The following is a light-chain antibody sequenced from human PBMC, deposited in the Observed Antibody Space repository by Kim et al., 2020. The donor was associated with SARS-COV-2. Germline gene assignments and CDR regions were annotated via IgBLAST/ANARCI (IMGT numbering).Light chain of an antibody. CDR3: LHYHSAPIT. CDR2: AAS. V-gene: IGKV1-27*01. CDR1: QGISNY. Sequence: ASLGARVTITCRASQGISNYLAWYQQKPGKVPNLLIYAASTLDSGVPSRFSGSGSGTYFTLTISSLQPEDVATYSCLHYHSAPITFGQGTRLEIK. J-gene: IGKJ5*01.